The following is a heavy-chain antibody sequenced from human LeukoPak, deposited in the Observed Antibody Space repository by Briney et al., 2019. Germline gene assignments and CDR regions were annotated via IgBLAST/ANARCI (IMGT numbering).Heavy chain of an antibody. CDR2: IRYDGSNK. CDR3: AKDGAIAAVLHAEYFQH. Sequence: GGSLRLSCAASGFTFRSYGMHWVRQAPGKGLEWVAFIRYDGSNKYYADSVKGRFTISRDNSKNTLYLQMNSLRAEDTAVYYCAKDGAIAAVLHAEYFQHWGQGTLVTVSS. J-gene: IGHJ1*01. D-gene: IGHD6-13*01. V-gene: IGHV3-30*02. CDR1: GFTFRSYG.